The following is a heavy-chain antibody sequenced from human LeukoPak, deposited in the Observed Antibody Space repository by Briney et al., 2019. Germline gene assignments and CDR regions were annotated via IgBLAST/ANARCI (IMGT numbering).Heavy chain of an antibody. D-gene: IGHD3-10*01. J-gene: IGHJ4*02. V-gene: IGHV4-31*03. CDR3: ASSDYDSGSYYSDLYFDY. CDR1: GGSISSGGYH. CDR2: IYYSGST. Sequence: SETLSLTCTVSGGSISSGGYHWSWIRQHPGKGLEWIGYIYYSGSTYYNPSLKSRVTISVDTSKNQFSLKLSSVTAADTAVYYCASSDYDSGSYYSDLYFDYWGQGTLVTVSS.